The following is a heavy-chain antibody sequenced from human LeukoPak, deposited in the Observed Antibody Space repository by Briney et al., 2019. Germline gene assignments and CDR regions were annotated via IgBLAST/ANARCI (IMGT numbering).Heavy chain of an antibody. CDR3: AKDFGPYSSSWYPVDY. CDR1: GFTFSSYG. D-gene: IGHD6-13*01. CDR2: ISYDGSNK. Sequence: GGSLRLSCAASGFTFSSYGMHWVRQAPGKGLEWVAVISYDGSNKYYADSVKGRFTISRDNSKHTLYLQMNSLRAEDTAVYYCAKDFGPYSSSWYPVDYWGQGTLVTVSS. V-gene: IGHV3-30*18. J-gene: IGHJ4*02.